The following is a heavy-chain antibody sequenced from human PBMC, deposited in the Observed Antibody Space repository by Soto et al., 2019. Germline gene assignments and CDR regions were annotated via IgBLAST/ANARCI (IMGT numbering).Heavy chain of an antibody. CDR3: ARGFQGSRYFYDASGYPRLYYFDY. Sequence: QPGGSLRLSCAASRFTFSSFGMHWVRQAPGKGLEWLAVIWYDGSYKNYADSVQGRFTISRDNSKNTLYLQMNSLRAEDTAVYYCARGFQGSRYFYDASGYPRLYYFDYWGQRTLVTVPS. D-gene: IGHD3-22*01. CDR1: RFTFSSFG. CDR2: IWYDGSYK. V-gene: IGHV3-33*01. J-gene: IGHJ4*02.